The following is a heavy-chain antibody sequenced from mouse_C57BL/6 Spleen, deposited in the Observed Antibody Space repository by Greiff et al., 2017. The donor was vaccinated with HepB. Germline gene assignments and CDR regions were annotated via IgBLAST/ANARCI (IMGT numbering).Heavy chain of an antibody. J-gene: IGHJ4*01. CDR3: ARGDHGNCYAIDY. Sequence: QVQLQQSGPELVKPGASVKISCKASGYAFSSSWMNWVKQRPGKGLEWIGRIYPGDGDTNYNGKFKGKATLTADKSSSTAYMQLSSLTSEDSAVYFCARGDHGNCYAIDYWGQGTSVTVSS. D-gene: IGHD2-1*01. CDR1: GYAFSSSW. CDR2: IYPGDGDT. V-gene: IGHV1-82*01.